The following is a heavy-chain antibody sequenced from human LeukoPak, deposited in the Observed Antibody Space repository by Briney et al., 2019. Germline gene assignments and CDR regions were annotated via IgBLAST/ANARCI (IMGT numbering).Heavy chain of an antibody. D-gene: IGHD1-26*01. CDR3: AKGGGRYYDAFDI. V-gene: IGHV3-23*01. Sequence: PGGSLRLSCAASGFTFSDYYMSWVRQAPGKGLEWVSGISGSGGSTYYADSVKGRFTISRDNSKNTLYLQMNSLRAEDTAVYYCAKGGGRYYDAFDIWGQGTMVTVSS. CDR2: ISGSGGST. J-gene: IGHJ3*02. CDR1: GFTFSDYY.